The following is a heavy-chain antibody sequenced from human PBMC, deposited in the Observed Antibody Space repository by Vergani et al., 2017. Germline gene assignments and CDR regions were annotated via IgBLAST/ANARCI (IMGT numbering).Heavy chain of an antibody. V-gene: IGHV3-66*02. CDR3: ARVPAARPPPAYYFDY. CDR2: IYSGGST. Sequence: EVQLVESGGGLVQPGGSLRLSCAASGFTVSSNYMSWVRQAPGKGLEWVSVIYSGGSTYYADSVKGRFTISRDNSKNTLYLQMNSLRAEDTAVYYCARVPAARPPPAYYFDYWGQGTLVTVSS. CDR1: GFTVSSNY. D-gene: IGHD6-6*01. J-gene: IGHJ4*02.